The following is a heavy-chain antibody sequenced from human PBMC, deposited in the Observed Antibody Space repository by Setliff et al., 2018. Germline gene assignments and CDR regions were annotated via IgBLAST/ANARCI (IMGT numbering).Heavy chain of an antibody. Sequence: TSETLSLTCAVYGGSFSDSYWSWIRQPPGKGLEWIGDINYLGNTNYNPSLKTRVTISVDTSKNQFSLKLSSVTAADTAVYYCARGGDSGSYFLANHDAFDIWGQGTMVTVSS. CDR2: INYLGNT. CDR1: GGSFSDSY. CDR3: ARGGDSGSYFLANHDAFDI. V-gene: IGHV4-34*01. D-gene: IGHD1-26*01. J-gene: IGHJ3*02.